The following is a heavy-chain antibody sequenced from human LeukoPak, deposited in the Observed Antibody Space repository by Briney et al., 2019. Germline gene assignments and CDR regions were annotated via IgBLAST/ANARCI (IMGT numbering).Heavy chain of an antibody. V-gene: IGHV1-2*02. Sequence: ASVKVSCRASGYTFTSYYMHWVRQAPGQGLEWMGWINPNTGGANYAQKFQGRVTMTRDTSISTAYMDLGRLRSDDTAVYYCAKEGLERVATITPDYWGQGTLVTVSS. CDR2: INPNTGGA. CDR3: AKEGLERVATITPDY. J-gene: IGHJ4*02. D-gene: IGHD5-24*01. CDR1: GYTFTSYY.